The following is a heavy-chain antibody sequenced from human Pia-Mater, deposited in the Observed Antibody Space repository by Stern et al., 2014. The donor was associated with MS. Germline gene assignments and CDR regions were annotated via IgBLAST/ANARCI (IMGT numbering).Heavy chain of an antibody. V-gene: IGHV5-51*01. CDR1: GYRFSDNW. CDR2: IYPGDSDS. J-gene: IGHJ5*02. D-gene: IGHD2-21*01. Sequence: VQLVQSGVEVKKPGESLKISCEASGYRFSDNWIGWVRQMPGKGLEWIGMIYPGDSDSRYNPSVQGPVTISAAKSTNTPFLQRDSLKASDTAIYYCARHQSTLVNWFDTWGQGTPVTVSS. CDR3: ARHQSTLVNWFDT.